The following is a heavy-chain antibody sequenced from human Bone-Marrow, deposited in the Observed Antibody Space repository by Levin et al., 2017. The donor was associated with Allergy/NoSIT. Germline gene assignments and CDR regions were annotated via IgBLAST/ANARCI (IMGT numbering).Heavy chain of an antibody. J-gene: IGHJ3*02. D-gene: IGHD1-1*01. CDR3: AKAAYDWNTVGAFDI. CDR2: FGGRGGTT. Sequence: GGSLRLSCAASGFSFSSYALYWVRQAPGKGLEWVSGFGGRGGTTYYAESVKGRFTISRDSPKQTLYLAMSSLIAEDTAVYYCAKAAYDWNTVGAFDIWGQGTMVTVSS. CDR1: GFSFSSYA. V-gene: IGHV3-23*01.